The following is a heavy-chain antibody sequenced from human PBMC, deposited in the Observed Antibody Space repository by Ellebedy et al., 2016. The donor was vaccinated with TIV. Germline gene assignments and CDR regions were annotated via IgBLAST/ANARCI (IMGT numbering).Heavy chain of an antibody. Sequence: PGGSLRLSCAASGFTFSGSAMHWVRQASGKGLEWVGRIRSKANNYATAYAASVKGRFTISRDDSKNTAYLQMNSLKTEDTAVYFCVADSNNWPGDAYDIWGQGTMVTVSS. CDR3: VADSNNWPGDAYDI. V-gene: IGHV3-73*01. D-gene: IGHD6-13*01. J-gene: IGHJ3*02. CDR1: GFTFSGSA. CDR2: IRSKANNYAT.